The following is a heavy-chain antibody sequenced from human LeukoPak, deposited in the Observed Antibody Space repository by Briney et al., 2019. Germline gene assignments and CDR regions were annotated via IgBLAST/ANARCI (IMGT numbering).Heavy chain of an antibody. Sequence: GGSLRLSCAASGFTFSSYEMNGVRQAPGKGLDGVSYISSSGRTIYYADPVKGRFTISRDNAKNSLYLQMNSLRAEDTAVYYCARIRQLEYYFDYWGQGTLVTVSS. J-gene: IGHJ4*02. V-gene: IGHV3-48*03. CDR3: ARIRQLEYYFDY. CDR1: GFTFSSYE. CDR2: ISSSGRTI. D-gene: IGHD2-2*01.